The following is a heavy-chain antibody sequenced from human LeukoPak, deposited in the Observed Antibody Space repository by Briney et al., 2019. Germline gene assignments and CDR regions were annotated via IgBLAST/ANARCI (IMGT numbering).Heavy chain of an antibody. J-gene: IGHJ4*02. CDR3: ARWEVSVAALDY. CDR1: GFTFTNAW. Sequence: GGSLRLSCAASGFTFTNAWMSWVRQAPGKGLEWVGRIKSKTDGGTTDYAAPVKGRFIISRDDSKNTLYLQMNSLKSEDTAVYYCARWEVSVAALDYWGQGTLVTVSS. CDR2: IKSKTDGGTT. D-gene: IGHD1-26*01. V-gene: IGHV3-15*01.